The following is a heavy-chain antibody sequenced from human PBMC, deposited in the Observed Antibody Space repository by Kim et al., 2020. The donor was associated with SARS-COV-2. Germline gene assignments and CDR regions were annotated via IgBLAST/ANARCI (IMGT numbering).Heavy chain of an antibody. J-gene: IGHJ4*02. CDR3: ASLIAARSGY. CDR2: ISSSGSTI. V-gene: IGHV3-48*03. CDR1: GFTFSSYE. Sequence: GGSLRLSCADSGFTFSSYEMNWVRQAPGKGLEWVSYISSSGSTIYYADSVKGRFTISRDNAKNSLYLQMNSLRAEDTAVYYCASLIAARSGYWGQGTLVTVSS. D-gene: IGHD6-6*01.